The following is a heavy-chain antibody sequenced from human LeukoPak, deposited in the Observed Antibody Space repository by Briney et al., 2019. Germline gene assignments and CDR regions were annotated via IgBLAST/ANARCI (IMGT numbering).Heavy chain of an antibody. Sequence: PSETLSLTCAVYGGSFSGYYWSRIRQPPGKGLEWIGEINHSGSTNYNPSLKSRVTISVDTSKNQFSLKLSSVTAADTAVYYCAREFCSSTSCYMAFDIWGQGTMVTVSS. CDR3: AREFCSSTSCYMAFDI. CDR2: INHSGST. V-gene: IGHV4-34*01. CDR1: GGSFSGYY. J-gene: IGHJ3*02. D-gene: IGHD2-2*02.